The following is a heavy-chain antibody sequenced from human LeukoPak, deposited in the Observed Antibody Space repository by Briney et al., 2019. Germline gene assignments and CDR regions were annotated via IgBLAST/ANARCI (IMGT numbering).Heavy chain of an antibody. J-gene: IGHJ4*02. CDR3: AREGAIVVVPGSYQVAAAKFDY. V-gene: IGHV4-38-2*02. Sequence: SETLSLTCTVSGYSISSGYYWGWIRQPPGKGLEWIGSIYHSGSTYYNPSLKSRVTISVDTSKNQFSLKLSSVTAADTAVYYCAREGAIVVVPGSYQVAAAKFDYWGQGTLVTVSS. CDR2: IYHSGST. CDR1: GYSISSGYY. D-gene: IGHD2-2*01.